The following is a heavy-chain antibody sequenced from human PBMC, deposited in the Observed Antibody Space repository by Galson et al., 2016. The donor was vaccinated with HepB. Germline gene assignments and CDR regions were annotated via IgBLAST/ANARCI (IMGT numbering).Heavy chain of an antibody. J-gene: IGHJ4*02. CDR1: GGSISSYY. CDR3: ARGDPYYDFWTGCFDH. Sequence: ETLSLTCTVSGGSISSYYWSWIRQSPAKGLEWIGYVFYSGSTNYNPSLKSRVIISVDTSKNQISLKVNSVTAADTAVYYCARGDPYYDFWTGCFDHWGQGILVTVSS. D-gene: IGHD3/OR15-3a*01. V-gene: IGHV4-59*08. CDR2: VFYSGST.